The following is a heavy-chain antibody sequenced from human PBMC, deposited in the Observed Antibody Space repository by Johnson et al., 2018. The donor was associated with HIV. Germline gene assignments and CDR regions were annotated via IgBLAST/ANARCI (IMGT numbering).Heavy chain of an antibody. V-gene: IGHV3-9*01. J-gene: IGHJ3*02. CDR3: ARDGMIEGTFDI. D-gene: IGHD3-22*01. CDR2: ISWNSGSI. Sequence: VQLVESGGGVVQPGGSLRLSCAASGFTFDDYAMHWVRQAPGKGLEWVSGISWNSGSIGYADSVKGRFTISSDNAKNSLYLQMNSRRADDTAGYSCARDGMIEGTFDIWGQGTMVTVSS. CDR1: GFTFDDYA.